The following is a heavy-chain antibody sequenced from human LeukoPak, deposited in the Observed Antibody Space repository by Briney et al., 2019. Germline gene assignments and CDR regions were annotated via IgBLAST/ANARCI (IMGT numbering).Heavy chain of an antibody. CDR3: ARGHSNYGDYFDY. CDR2: ISSSSIYI. Sequence: GGSLGLSCVASGFTFSSYNMNWVRQAPGKGLEWISSISSSSIYIYYADSVKGRFTISRDNAKSSLSLQMNSLRAEDTAVYYCARGHSNYGDYFDYWGQGTLVTVSS. D-gene: IGHD4-11*01. V-gene: IGHV3-21*01. J-gene: IGHJ4*02. CDR1: GFTFSSYN.